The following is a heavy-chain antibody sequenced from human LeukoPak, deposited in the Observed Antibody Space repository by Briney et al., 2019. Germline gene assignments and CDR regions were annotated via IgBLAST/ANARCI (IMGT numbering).Heavy chain of an antibody. CDR2: ISSSGSTI. CDR1: GFTFSDYY. D-gene: IGHD3-16*02. Sequence: GGSLRLSCAASGFTFSDYYMSWIRQAPGKGLEWVSYISSSGSTIYYADSVKGRFTISRDNAKNSLYLQMNSLRAEDTVVYYCARDLYVWGSYRYPTGDYWGQGTLVTVSS. CDR3: ARDLYVWGSYRYPTGDY. J-gene: IGHJ4*02. V-gene: IGHV3-11*01.